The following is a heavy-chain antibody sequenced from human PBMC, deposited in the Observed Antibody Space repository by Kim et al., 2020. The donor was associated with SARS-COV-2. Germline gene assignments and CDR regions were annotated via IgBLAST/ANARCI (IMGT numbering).Heavy chain of an antibody. Sequence: ASVKVSCKVSGYTFNNYIIHWVRQAPGQRLEWMGWINTGNGDTRYSQRFQGRVSITRDTSATTAYMELNSLRSEDTAVYYCAGGDGSRTHITMLQGAPLDCWGQGALVAVSS. D-gene: IGHD3-10*01. CDR2: INTGNGDT. J-gene: IGHJ4*02. CDR1: GYTFNNYI. CDR3: AGGDGSRTHITMLQGAPLDC. V-gene: IGHV1-3*04.